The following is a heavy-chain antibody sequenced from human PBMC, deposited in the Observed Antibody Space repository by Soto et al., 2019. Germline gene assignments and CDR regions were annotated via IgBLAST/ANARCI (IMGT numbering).Heavy chain of an antibody. Sequence: QVQLVESGGGLVKPGGSLRLSCAASGFTFSDYYMSWIRQAPGKGLEWVSYISSSSSYTNYADSVKGRFTISRDNTKKSLYLQMNSLRAEDTAVYYCARDASGWRSEYDYWGQGTLVTVSS. J-gene: IGHJ4*02. CDR3: ARDASGWRSEYDY. CDR2: ISSSSSYT. V-gene: IGHV3-11*05. D-gene: IGHD6-19*01. CDR1: GFTFSDYY.